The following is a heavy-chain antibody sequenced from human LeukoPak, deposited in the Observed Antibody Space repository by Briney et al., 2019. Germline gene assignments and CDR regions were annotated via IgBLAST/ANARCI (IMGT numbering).Heavy chain of an antibody. Sequence: ASVKVSCKASGYTFTSYDINWVRQATGQGLEWMGWMNPNSGNTGCAQKFQGRVTMTRNTSISTAYMELSSLRSEDTAVYYCARQKTKASSAFDPWGQGTLVTVSS. J-gene: IGHJ5*02. CDR1: GYTFTSYD. D-gene: IGHD3-3*01. CDR3: ARQKTKASSAFDP. CDR2: MNPNSGNT. V-gene: IGHV1-8*01.